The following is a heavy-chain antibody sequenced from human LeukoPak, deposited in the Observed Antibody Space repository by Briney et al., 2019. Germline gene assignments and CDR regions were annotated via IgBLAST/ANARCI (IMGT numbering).Heavy chain of an antibody. Sequence: GESLKISCKGSEYSFTNYWIGWVRQMPGKGLEWMGIIYPGDPNTRYSPSFQGQVTISADKSISTAYLQWSSLKASDTAIYYCARRPYYDTSGYFLSWGQGTLVTVSS. V-gene: IGHV5-51*01. CDR2: IYPGDPNT. J-gene: IGHJ4*02. D-gene: IGHD3-22*01. CDR1: EYSFTNYW. CDR3: ARRPYYDTSGYFLS.